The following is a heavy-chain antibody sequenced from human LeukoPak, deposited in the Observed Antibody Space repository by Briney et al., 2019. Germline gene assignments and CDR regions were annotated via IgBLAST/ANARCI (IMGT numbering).Heavy chain of an antibody. CDR1: GGSISSSSYY. CDR2: IYYSGST. CDR3: ARLRYFDWLSRRAIDY. Sequence: SETLSLTCTVSGGSISSSSYYWGWIRQPPGKGLEWIGSIYYSGSTYYNPSLKSRVTISVDTSKNQFSLKLSSVTAADTAVYYCARLRYFDWLSRRAIDYWGQGTLVTVSS. J-gene: IGHJ4*02. D-gene: IGHD3-9*01. V-gene: IGHV4-39*07.